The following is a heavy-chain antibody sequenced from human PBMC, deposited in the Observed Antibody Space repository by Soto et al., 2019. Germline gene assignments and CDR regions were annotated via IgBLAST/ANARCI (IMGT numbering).Heavy chain of an antibody. J-gene: IGHJ5*02. CDR2: IYYSGST. D-gene: IGHD2-15*01. CDR1: GGSISSYY. Sequence: PSETLSLTCSVSGGSISSYYWSWIRQPPGKGLEWIGYIYYSGSTNYNPSLKSRVTISVDTPKNQFSLKLSSVTAADTAVYYCARGGYCSGGSCYWFDPWGQGTLVTVSS. CDR3: ARGGYCSGGSCYWFDP. V-gene: IGHV4-59*01.